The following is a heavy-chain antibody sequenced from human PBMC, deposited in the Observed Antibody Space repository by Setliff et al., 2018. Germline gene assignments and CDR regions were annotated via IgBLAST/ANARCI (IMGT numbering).Heavy chain of an antibody. V-gene: IGHV4-4*07. J-gene: IGHJ6*03. Sequence: AETLSLTCTVSGGSISSYYWSWIRQPAGKGLEWIVHIYIGGSTAFNPSLNSRVTMSLDKSKNQFSLKLYSVTAADTAVYFCARVRITPYCMDVWGKGTTVTVSS. CDR3: ARVRITPYCMDV. D-gene: IGHD3-10*01. CDR2: IYIGGST. CDR1: GGSISSYY.